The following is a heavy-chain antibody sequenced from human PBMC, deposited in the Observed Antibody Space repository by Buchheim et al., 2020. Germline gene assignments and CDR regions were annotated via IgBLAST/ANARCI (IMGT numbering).Heavy chain of an antibody. CDR2: ISGSGGST. CDR1: GFTFSSYA. J-gene: IGHJ6*02. D-gene: IGHD2-2*01. CDR3: AKDIFSDSTSFYGGMDV. Sequence: EVQLLESGGGLVQPGGSLRLSCAASGFTFSSYAMSWVRQAPGKGLEWVSAISGSGGSTYYADSVQGRFTISRDNSKNTLYLQMNSLGAEDTAVYYCAKDIFSDSTSFYGGMDVWGQGTT. V-gene: IGHV3-23*01.